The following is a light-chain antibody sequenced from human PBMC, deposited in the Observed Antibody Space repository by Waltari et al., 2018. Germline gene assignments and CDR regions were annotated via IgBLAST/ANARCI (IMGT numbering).Light chain of an antibody. Sequence: DIQMTQSPSTLSASVGERVTLTCRASQSMSSWLAWYQVRPGKAPKPLIQKASYLQSGVPSRFSGSESGTTEFTLSISSLQPDDFATYYCQHYSSAPYTFGQGTKLEIK. J-gene: IGKJ2*01. CDR1: QSMSSW. V-gene: IGKV1-5*03. CDR2: KAS. CDR3: QHYSSAPYT.